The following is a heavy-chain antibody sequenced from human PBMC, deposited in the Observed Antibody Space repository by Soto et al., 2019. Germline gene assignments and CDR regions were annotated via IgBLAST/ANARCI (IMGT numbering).Heavy chain of an antibody. CDR3: ARGQRFSDWFDP. V-gene: IGHV4-30-2*01. CDR2: IYHSGST. CDR1: GGSISSGGYS. Sequence: SLTCAVSGGSISSGGYSWSWIRQPPGKGLEWIGYIYHSGSTYYNPSLKSRVTISLDTSMNHFSLRLSSVTAADTAVYYCARGQRFSDWFDPWGQGTLVTVSS. J-gene: IGHJ5*02. D-gene: IGHD3-3*01.